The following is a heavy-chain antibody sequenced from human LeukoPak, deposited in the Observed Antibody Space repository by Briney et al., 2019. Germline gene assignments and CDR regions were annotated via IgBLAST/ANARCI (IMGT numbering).Heavy chain of an antibody. CDR3: ARDTDIVVVPAATGLDY. D-gene: IGHD2-2*01. CDR2: ISAYNGNT. V-gene: IGHV1-18*01. CDR1: GYTFTSYG. J-gene: IGHJ4*02. Sequence: GASVKVSCKASGYTFTSYGISWVRQAPGQGLEWMGWISAYNGNTNYAQKLQGRVTMTTDTSTSTAYMELRSLRSDDTAVYYCARDTDIVVVPAATGLDYWGQGTLVTVSS.